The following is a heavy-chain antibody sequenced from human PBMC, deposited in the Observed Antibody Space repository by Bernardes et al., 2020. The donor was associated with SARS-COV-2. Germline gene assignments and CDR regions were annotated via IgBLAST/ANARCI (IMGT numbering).Heavy chain of an antibody. J-gene: IGHJ4*02. V-gene: IGHV4-34*01. CDR3: ARGKFWSGYWDY. D-gene: IGHD3-3*01. CDR1: GGSFSGYY. Sequence: SETLSLTCAVYGGSFSGYYWSWIRQPPGKGLEWIGEINHSGSTNYNPSLKSRVTISVDTSKNQFSLKLSSVTAADTAVYYFARGKFWSGYWDYWGQGTLVNVSS. CDR2: INHSGST.